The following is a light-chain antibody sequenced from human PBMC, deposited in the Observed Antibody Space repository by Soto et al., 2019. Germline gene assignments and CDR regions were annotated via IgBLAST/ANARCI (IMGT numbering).Light chain of an antibody. CDR2: DTS. V-gene: IGKV3-11*01. CDR1: QTVGSY. J-gene: IGKJ1*01. Sequence: EIVLTQAPATLSLPPGERATLSCRASQTVGSYLAWFRQTPGQAPRLLIYDTSISATGIPAGFSGSGSGTDFTLTISSLEAEDFAVYYCQQCSDWPPTFGQGTKVDIK. CDR3: QQCSDWPPT.